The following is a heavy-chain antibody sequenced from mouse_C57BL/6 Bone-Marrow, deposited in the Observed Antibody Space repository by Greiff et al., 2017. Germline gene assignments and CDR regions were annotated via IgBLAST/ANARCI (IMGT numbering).Heavy chain of an antibody. CDR1: GFTFSSYA. Sequence: EVQLVESGEGLVKPGGSLKLSCAASGFTFSSYAMSWVRQTPEKRLEWVAYISSGGDYIYYADTVKGRVTISRDNARNTLYLQMSSLKSEDTAMYYCTGLYYGSSYYFDYWGQGTTRTVSS. V-gene: IGHV5-9-1*02. D-gene: IGHD1-1*01. CDR3: TGLYYGSSYYFDY. CDR2: ISSGGDYI. J-gene: IGHJ2*01.